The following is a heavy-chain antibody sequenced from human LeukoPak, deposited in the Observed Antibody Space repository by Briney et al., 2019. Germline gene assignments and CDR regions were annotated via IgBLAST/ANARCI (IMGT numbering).Heavy chain of an antibody. J-gene: IGHJ4*02. D-gene: IGHD1-26*01. V-gene: IGHV3-23*01. CDR2: ISGSGGST. CDR1: GFTFSSYA. Sequence: GGSLRLSCSASGFTFSSYALHWVRQAPGKGLEWVSAISGSGGSTYYADSVKGRFTISRDNSKNTLYLQMNSLRAEDTAVYYCAKASWRWELLTWWGQGTLVTVSS. CDR3: AKASWRWELLTW.